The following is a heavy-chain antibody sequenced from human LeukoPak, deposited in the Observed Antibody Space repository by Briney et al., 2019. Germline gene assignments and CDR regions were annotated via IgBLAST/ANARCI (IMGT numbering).Heavy chain of an antibody. CDR1: GGTFSSYA. J-gene: IGHJ4*02. CDR2: MNPNSGNT. V-gene: IGHV1-8*02. D-gene: IGHD3-16*01. Sequence: ASVKVSCKASGGTFSSYAISWVRQAPGQGLEWMGWMNPNSGNTGYAQKFQGRVTMTRNTSISTAYMELSSLRSEDTAVYYCARGPTYYDYVWGSYHHPMANDYWGQGTLVTVSS. CDR3: ARGPTYYDYVWGSYHHPMANDY.